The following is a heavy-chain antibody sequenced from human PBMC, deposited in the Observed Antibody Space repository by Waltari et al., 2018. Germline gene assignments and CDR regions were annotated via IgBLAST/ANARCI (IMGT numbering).Heavy chain of an antibody. CDR1: GFTFDDYA. Sequence: EVQLVESGGGLVQPGRSLRLSCAASGFTFDDYAMHWVRQAPGKGLEWVSGISWNSGSIGYADSVKGRVTISRDNAKNSLYLQMNSLRAEDTALYYCAKVKSIAARDFDYWGQGTLVTVSS. CDR3: AKVKSIAARDFDY. CDR2: ISWNSGSI. D-gene: IGHD6-6*01. V-gene: IGHV3-9*01. J-gene: IGHJ4*02.